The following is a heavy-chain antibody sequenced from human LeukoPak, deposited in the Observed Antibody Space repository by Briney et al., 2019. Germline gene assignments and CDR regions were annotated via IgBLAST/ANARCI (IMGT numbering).Heavy chain of an antibody. CDR2: INSDGSST. D-gene: IGHD3-22*01. V-gene: IGHV3-74*01. Sequence: PGGSLRLSCAASGFTFSSYWMHWVRQAPGKGLVWVSRINSDGSSTTYADSVRGRFTISRDNDKNILYLHMGSLRTEDTAVYYCARLQPYDNPDYWGQGTLVTVSS. J-gene: IGHJ4*02. CDR3: ARLQPYDNPDY. CDR1: GFTFSSYW.